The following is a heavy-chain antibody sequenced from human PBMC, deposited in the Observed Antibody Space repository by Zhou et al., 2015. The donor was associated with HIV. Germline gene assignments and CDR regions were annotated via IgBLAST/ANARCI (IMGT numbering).Heavy chain of an antibody. D-gene: IGHD6-19*01. J-gene: IGHJ5*01. V-gene: IGHV1-2*06. Sequence: QVQLVQSGAEVKRPGASVTVSCKASGYTFTDIYMHWVRQAPGQGLEWMGRTNPRSGGSNYAQGFQGRVSFTTNTSINTAYMELRNVIYDDTAIYFCATGWTVAVAGFDCWGQGTLVTVSS. CDR2: TNPRSGGS. CDR1: GYTFTDIY. CDR3: ATGWTVAVAGFDC.